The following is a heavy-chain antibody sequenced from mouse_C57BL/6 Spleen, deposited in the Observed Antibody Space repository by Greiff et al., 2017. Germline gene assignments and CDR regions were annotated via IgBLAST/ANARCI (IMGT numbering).Heavy chain of an antibody. CDR2: IWSGGST. J-gene: IGHJ4*01. CDR1: GFSLTSYG. D-gene: IGHD1-1*01. Sequence: VKVVESGPGLVQPSQSLSITCTVSGFSLTSYGVHWVRQSPGKGLEWLGVIWSGGSTDYNAAFISRLSISKDNSKSQVFFKMNSLQADDTAIYYCARKEDYYGSSYPYYAMDYWGQGTSVTVSS. V-gene: IGHV2-2*01. CDR3: ARKEDYYGSSYPYYAMDY.